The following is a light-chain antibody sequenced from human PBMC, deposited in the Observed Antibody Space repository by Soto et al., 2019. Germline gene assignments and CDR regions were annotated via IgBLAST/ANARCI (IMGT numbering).Light chain of an antibody. CDR1: QGIGGD. CDR3: VQHNSYPRT. J-gene: IGKJ1*01. CDR2: ATS. Sequence: DIQMTQSPSSLSASVGDRVTITCRASQGIGGDAGWYQQRPGKPPKRLLYATSTLQSGIPSRFSDGGFGTEFTLTISSLQPEDFASYYCVQHNSYPRTFGQGTRVELK. V-gene: IGKV1-17*01.